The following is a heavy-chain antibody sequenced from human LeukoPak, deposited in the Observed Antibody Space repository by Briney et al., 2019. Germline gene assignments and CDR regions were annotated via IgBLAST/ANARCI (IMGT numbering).Heavy chain of an antibody. CDR3: AKDEDYGDYVLSY. CDR2: ISYDGSNK. CDR1: GFTFGDYG. V-gene: IGHV3-30*18. J-gene: IGHJ4*02. D-gene: IGHD4-17*01. Sequence: GSLRLSCAASGFTFGDYGMHWVRQAPGKGLEWVAVISYDGSNKYSADSVKGRFTISRDNSKNTLYLQMNSLRAEDTAVYYCAKDEDYGDYVLSYWGQGTLVTVSS.